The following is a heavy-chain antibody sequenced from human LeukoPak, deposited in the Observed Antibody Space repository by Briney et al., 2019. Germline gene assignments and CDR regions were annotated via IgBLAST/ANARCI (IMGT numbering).Heavy chain of an antibody. Sequence: SETLSLTCTVSDGSISGTPYYWGWFRQPPGKGPEWLGNIHYTGTVYYNPSLESRVTISVDTSRNQFPLKLSSVTAADTAVYFCARVTKYDNSRNNYYMDVWGKGTTVTVSS. CDR3: ARVTKYDNSRNNYYMDV. CDR1: DGSISGTPYY. J-gene: IGHJ6*03. CDR2: IHYTGTV. V-gene: IGHV4-39*06. D-gene: IGHD4-17*01.